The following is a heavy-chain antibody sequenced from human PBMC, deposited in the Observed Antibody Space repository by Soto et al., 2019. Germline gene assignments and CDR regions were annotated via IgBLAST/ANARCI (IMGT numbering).Heavy chain of an antibody. CDR2: IIPIFGTA. CDR1: GGTFSSYA. D-gene: IGHD3-16*02. Sequence: SVKVSCKASGGTFSSYAISWVRQAPGQGLEWMGGIIPIFGTANYAQKFQGRVTITADESMSTVYMELSSLRSEDTALFYCVWSVNVIGCYYYYYGMDVWGQGTTVTVSS. J-gene: IGHJ6*02. V-gene: IGHV1-69*13. CDR3: VWSVNVIGCYYYYYGMDV.